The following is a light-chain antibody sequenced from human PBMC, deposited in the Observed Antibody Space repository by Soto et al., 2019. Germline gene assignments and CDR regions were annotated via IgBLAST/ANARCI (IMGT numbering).Light chain of an antibody. Sequence: ERVMTKSPAALSVSLGERATLSCRASQSVDNKLAWYQFKPGQAPRILIYGASTRATGVPTSFIGSGSGTEFTLTIGSLQSKDFAVYFCLKYYGWPKTFGQGTEVAIK. CDR3: LKYYGWPKT. J-gene: IGKJ1*01. CDR2: GAS. V-gene: IGKV3-15*01. CDR1: QSVDNK.